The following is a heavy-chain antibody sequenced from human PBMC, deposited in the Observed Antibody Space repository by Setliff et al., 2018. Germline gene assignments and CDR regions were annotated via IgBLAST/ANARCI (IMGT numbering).Heavy chain of an antibody. CDR2: IIPIFGTA. J-gene: IGHJ3*02. CDR1: GGTFINYA. CDR3: ARTLPTYCRDGPCKVGALDI. Sequence: SVKVSCKASGGTFINYAISWVRQAPGQGLEWMGRIIPIFGTANYAQKFQGRVTITADKSTSTAYMELSSLRSEDTAVYYCARTLPTYCRDGPCKVGALDIWGQGTMVTVSS. D-gene: IGHD1-26*01. V-gene: IGHV1-69*06.